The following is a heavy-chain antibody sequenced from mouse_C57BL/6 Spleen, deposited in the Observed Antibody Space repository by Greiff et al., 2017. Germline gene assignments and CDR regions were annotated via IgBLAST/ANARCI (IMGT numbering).Heavy chain of an antibody. CDR3: ARHGNYDYYAMDY. D-gene: IGHD2-1*01. V-gene: IGHV2-6-1*01. CDR2: IWSDGST. CDR1: GFSLTSYG. J-gene: IGHJ4*01. Sequence: VKLVESGPGLVAPSQSLSITCTVSGFSLTSYGVHWVRQPPGKGLEWLVVIWSDGSTTYNSALKSRLSISKDNSKSQVFLKMNSLQTDDTAMYYCARHGNYDYYAMDYWGQGTSVTVSS.